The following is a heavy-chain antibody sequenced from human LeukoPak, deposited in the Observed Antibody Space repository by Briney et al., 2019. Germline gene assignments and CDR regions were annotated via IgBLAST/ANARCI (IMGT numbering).Heavy chain of an antibody. CDR2: IYYSGST. D-gene: IGHD4-17*01. Sequence: SETLSLTCTVSGGSISSYYWSWLRQPPGKGLEWIGYIYYSGSTNYNPSLKSRVTISVDTSKNQFSLKLSSVTAADTAVYYCARGGDYGDLRYFDYWGQGTLVTVSS. CDR1: GGSISSYY. CDR3: ARGGDYGDLRYFDY. J-gene: IGHJ4*02. V-gene: IGHV4-59*01.